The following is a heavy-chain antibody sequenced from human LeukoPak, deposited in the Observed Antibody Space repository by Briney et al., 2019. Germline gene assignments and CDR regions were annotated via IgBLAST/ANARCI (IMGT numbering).Heavy chain of an antibody. V-gene: IGHV3-43*02. Sequence: QAGGSLRLSCTASGFTFASYAMHWVRQAPGKGLEYVSLIFGDGETTHYADSVKGRFTISGDNSKNSLYLQMNNLRSDDTAFYYCAQDWWGSYLSWGRGTLVTVSS. CDR2: IFGDGETT. CDR1: GFTFASYA. CDR3: AQDWWGSYLS. J-gene: IGHJ4*02. D-gene: IGHD1-26*01.